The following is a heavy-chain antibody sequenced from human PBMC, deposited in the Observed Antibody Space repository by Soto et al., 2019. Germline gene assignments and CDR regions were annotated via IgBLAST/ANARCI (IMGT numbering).Heavy chain of an antibody. J-gene: IGHJ4*02. CDR2: ISAYNGNT. Sequence: ASVKVSCKXSGYTFTSYGISWVRQAPGQGLERMGWISAYNGNTNYAQKLQGRVTMTTDTSTSTAYMELRSLRSDDTAVYYCARDIVAPMTRRRGFDYWGQGTLVTVSS. CDR1: GYTFTSYG. CDR3: ARDIVAPMTRRRGFDY. V-gene: IGHV1-18*01. D-gene: IGHD2-15*01.